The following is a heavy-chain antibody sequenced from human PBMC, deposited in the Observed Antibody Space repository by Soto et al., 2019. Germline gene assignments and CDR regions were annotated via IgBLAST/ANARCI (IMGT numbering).Heavy chain of an antibody. D-gene: IGHD1-26*01. Sequence: GESLKISCKGSGYTFTHYWIGWVRQVPGKGLEWLGVIYPSDSATRYNPSFQGQVAMSADPSTNTAYLQWSSLRPSDTAMYYCARFIVGATNAYFDNWGQGTLVTVSS. CDR1: GYTFTHYW. J-gene: IGHJ4*02. V-gene: IGHV5-51*01. CDR3: ARFIVGATNAYFDN. CDR2: IYPSDSAT.